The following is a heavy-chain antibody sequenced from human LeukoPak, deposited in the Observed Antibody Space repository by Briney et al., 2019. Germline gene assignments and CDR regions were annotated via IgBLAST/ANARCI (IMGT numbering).Heavy chain of an antibody. V-gene: IGHV3-74*01. J-gene: IGHJ5*02. Sequence: PGGSLRLSCAASGFTVNTKFVSWVRQAPGKGLVWVSRINPDGSTTNYADSVKGRFTISRDNAKNTLYLQMNSLRAEDTAVYYCARVLLGSWDWFDPWGQGTLVTVSS. CDR2: INPDGSTT. CDR1: GFTVNTKF. D-gene: IGHD3-10*01. CDR3: ARVLLGSWDWFDP.